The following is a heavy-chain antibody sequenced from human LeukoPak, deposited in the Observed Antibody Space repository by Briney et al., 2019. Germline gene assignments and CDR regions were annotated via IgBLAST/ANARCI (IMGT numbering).Heavy chain of an antibody. Sequence: GGSLRLSCAASGFTFSNYWMHWVRQAPGKGLVWVSRINSDGSSTSYADSVKGRFTSSRDNAKNTLYLQMNSLRAEDTAVYYCARASVRYDAFDIWGQGTMVSVSS. V-gene: IGHV3-74*01. D-gene: IGHD3-22*01. J-gene: IGHJ3*02. CDR3: ARASVRYDAFDI. CDR1: GFTFSNYW. CDR2: INSDGSST.